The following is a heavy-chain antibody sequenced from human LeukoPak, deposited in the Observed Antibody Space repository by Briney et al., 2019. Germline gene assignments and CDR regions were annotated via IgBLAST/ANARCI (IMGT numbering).Heavy chain of an antibody. CDR2: INHSGST. CDR1: GGSFSGYY. CDR3: ARLYSRVGPFDY. J-gene: IGHJ4*02. Sequence: SETLSLTCDVYGGSFSGYYWSWIRQPPEKGLEWIGEINHSGSTNYNPSLKSRVTISVDTSKNQFSLKLSSVTAADTAVYYCARLYSRVGPFDYWGQGTLVTVSS. V-gene: IGHV4-34*01. D-gene: IGHD5-18*01.